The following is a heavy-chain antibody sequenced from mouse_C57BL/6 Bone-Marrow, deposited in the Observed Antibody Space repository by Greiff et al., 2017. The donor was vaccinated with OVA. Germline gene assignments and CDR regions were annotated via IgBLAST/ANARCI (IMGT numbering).Heavy chain of an antibody. D-gene: IGHD1-1*01. J-gene: IGHJ1*03. CDR3: ARNYYYGSREYFDF. Sequence: VTLQQSGPGLVQPSQSLSITCSVSGFSLTSYGVHWVRQSPGKGLEWLGVLWSGGSTDYNAAFISRLSLSKDKSKSQMFVKMNSRLADDTAIYYCARNYYYGSREYFDFWGTGTAVTVTS. CDR2: LWSGGST. V-gene: IGHV2-2*01. CDR1: GFSLTSYG.